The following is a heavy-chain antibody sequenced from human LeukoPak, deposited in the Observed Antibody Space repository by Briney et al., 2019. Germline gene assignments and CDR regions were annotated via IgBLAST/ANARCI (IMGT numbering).Heavy chain of an antibody. V-gene: IGHV5-51*01. J-gene: IGHJ6*03. CDR2: FYPGDSDT. D-gene: IGHD3-10*01. CDR1: GYIYW. Sequence: GESLKISCQALGYIYWIGWVRQLPGKGLEWIGIFYPGDSDTRYSPSFQGQVTISADKSISTAYLQWSSLKASDTAMYYCALNYYGSGSYYGPYYYMDVWGKGTTVTVSS. CDR3: ALNYYGSGSYYGPYYYMDV.